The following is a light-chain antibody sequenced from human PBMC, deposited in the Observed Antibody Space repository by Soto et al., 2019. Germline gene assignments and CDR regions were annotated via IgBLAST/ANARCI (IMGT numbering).Light chain of an antibody. CDR3: SSYTTSNTRQIV. J-gene: IGLJ1*01. Sequence: QSVLTQPASVSGSPGQSITISCTGTSSDVGGYNYVSWYQHHPGKAHKLMIYGVSNRPSGVSNRFSGSKSGKTASLTISGLQPEDEADYYCSSYTTSNTRQIVFGTGTKVTVL. CDR1: SSDVGGYNY. V-gene: IGLV2-14*03. CDR2: GVS.